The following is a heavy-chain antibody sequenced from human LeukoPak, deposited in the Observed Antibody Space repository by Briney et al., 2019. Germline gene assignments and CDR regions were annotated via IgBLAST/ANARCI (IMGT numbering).Heavy chain of an antibody. CDR2: INPIGGST. J-gene: IGHJ4*02. CDR1: GYTFTSYY. V-gene: IGHV1-46*01. Sequence: GASVKVSCKASGYTFTSYYMHWVRQAPGQGLEWMGIINPIGGSTTYAQEFQGRVTMTRDTPTSTVYMEVSSLTLEDTAVFFCANSELVVGASAHFHLWGQGTLVSVSS. CDR3: ANSELVVGASAHFHL. D-gene: IGHD2-2*01.